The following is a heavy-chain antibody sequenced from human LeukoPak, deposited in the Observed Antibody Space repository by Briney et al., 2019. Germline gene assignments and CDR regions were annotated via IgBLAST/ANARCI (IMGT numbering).Heavy chain of an antibody. CDR2: IYYSGST. CDR1: GGSVSSGSYY. Sequence: SETLSLTCTVPGGSVSSGSYYWSWIRQPPGKGLEWIGYIYYSGSTNYNPSLKSRVTISVDTSKNQFSLKLSSVTAADTAVYYCARETTMVRGVTPYYFDYWGQGTLVTVSS. J-gene: IGHJ4*02. D-gene: IGHD3-10*01. CDR3: ARETTMVRGVTPYYFDY. V-gene: IGHV4-61*01.